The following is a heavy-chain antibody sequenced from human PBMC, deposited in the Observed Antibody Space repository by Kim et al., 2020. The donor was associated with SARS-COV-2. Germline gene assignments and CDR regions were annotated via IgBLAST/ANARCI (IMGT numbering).Heavy chain of an antibody. V-gene: IGHV3-73*01. CDR3: TNLVGATTIY. D-gene: IGHD1-26*01. Sequence: AKADAASVKGRFTISRDDSKNTAYLQMNSLKTEDTAVYYCTNLVGATTIYWGQGTLVTVSS. CDR2: AK. J-gene: IGHJ4*02.